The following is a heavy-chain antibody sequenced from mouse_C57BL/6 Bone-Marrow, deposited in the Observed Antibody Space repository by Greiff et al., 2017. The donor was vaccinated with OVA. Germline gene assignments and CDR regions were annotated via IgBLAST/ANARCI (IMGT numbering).Heavy chain of an antibody. CDR3: ARVYPVPFAY. CDR1: GYAFSSSW. CDR2: IYPGDGDT. D-gene: IGHD5-1*01. Sequence: VQLQQSGPELVKPGASVKISCKASGYAFSSSWMNWVKQRPGKGLEWIGRIYPGDGDTNYNGKFKGKATLTADKSSSTAYMQLSSLTSEDSAVYFCARVYPVPFAYWGQGTLVTVSA. J-gene: IGHJ3*01. V-gene: IGHV1-82*01.